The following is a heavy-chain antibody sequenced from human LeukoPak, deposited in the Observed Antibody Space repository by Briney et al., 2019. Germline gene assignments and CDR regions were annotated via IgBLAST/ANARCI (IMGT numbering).Heavy chain of an antibody. V-gene: IGHV3-30*18. CDR1: GFTFSSYG. J-gene: IGHJ3*02. Sequence: PGGSLRLSCAASGFTFSSYGMHWVRQAPGKGLEWVAVISYDGSNKYYADSVKGRFTISRDNSKNTLYLQMNSLRAEDTAVYYCAKELSYYYDNSGYELAFDIWGQGTMVTVSS. CDR3: AKELSYYYDNSGYELAFDI. D-gene: IGHD3-22*01. CDR2: ISYDGSNK.